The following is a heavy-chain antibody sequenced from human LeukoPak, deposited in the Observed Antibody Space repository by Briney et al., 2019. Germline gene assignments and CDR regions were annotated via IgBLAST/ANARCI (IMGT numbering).Heavy chain of an antibody. CDR3: ARGETSVNDLLIDY. CDR2: INPNSGGT. Sequence: ASVKVSCKASGYTCTGYYMHWVRQAPGQGLEWMGWINPNSGGTDYAQKFQGRVTMTRDTSISTAYMELSSLRSDDTAVYYCARGETSVNDLLIDYWGQGTLVTVSS. V-gene: IGHV1-2*02. D-gene: IGHD4-11*01. J-gene: IGHJ4*02. CDR1: GYTCTGYY.